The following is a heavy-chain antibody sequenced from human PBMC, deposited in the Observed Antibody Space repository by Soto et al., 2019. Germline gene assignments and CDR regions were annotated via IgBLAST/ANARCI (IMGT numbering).Heavy chain of an antibody. Sequence: PVKVSCKASGGTFSSYAISWVRQAPGQGLEWMGGIIPIFGTANYAQKFQGRVTITADESTSTAYMELSSLRSEDTAVYYCARDLSSGSYLVLNYWGQGTLVTSPQ. D-gene: IGHD3-10*01. CDR2: IIPIFGTA. CDR1: GGTFSSYA. J-gene: IGHJ4*02. CDR3: ARDLSSGSYLVLNY. V-gene: IGHV1-69*13.